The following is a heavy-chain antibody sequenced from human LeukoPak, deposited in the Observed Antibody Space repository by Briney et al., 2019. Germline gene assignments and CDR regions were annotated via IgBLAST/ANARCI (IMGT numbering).Heavy chain of an antibody. Sequence: PSETLSLTCTVSGGSINSYYWSWIRQPAGKGLEWIGRIYSSGSANYNPSLKSRVTMSVDMSKKQFSLKLTSVTAADTAVYYCARETSLDYWGQGILVTVSS. CDR2: IYSSGSA. CDR1: GGSINSYY. V-gene: IGHV4-4*07. J-gene: IGHJ4*02. CDR3: ARETSLDY. D-gene: IGHD3-16*01.